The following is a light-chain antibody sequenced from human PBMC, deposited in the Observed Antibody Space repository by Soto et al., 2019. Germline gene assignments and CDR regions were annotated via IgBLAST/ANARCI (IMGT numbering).Light chain of an antibody. J-gene: IGLJ2*01. CDR3: SSYAGSRNVI. V-gene: IGLV2-8*01. CDR2: DVT. CDR1: SSDIGGYHY. Sequence: QSALAQPPSASGSPGQSVTISCSGTSSDIGGYHYVSWYQQHPGKAPKLVIYDVTERPSGVPDRFYGSKSGNTASLTVTGLQADDEADYYCSSYAGSRNVIFGGWTKLTVL.